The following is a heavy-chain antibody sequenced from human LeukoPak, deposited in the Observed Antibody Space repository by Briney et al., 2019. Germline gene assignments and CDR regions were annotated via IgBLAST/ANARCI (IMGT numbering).Heavy chain of an antibody. D-gene: IGHD2-2*01. CDR2: ISSSSSYI. CDR1: GFTFSSYS. J-gene: IGHJ6*02. Sequence: PGGSLRLSCAASGFTFSSYSMNWVRQAPGKGLEWVSSISSSSSYIYYADSVKGRFTISRDNAKNSLYLQMNSLRAEDTAVYYCARDRQVGYCSSTSCSRMLGYYYYGMDVWGQGTTVTVSS. CDR3: ARDRQVGYCSSTSCSRMLGYYYYGMDV. V-gene: IGHV3-21*01.